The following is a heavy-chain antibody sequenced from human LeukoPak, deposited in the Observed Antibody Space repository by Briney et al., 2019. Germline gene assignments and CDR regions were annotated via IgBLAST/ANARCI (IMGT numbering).Heavy chain of an antibody. CDR3: TRIAYYHDSSGYALDY. CDR2: ISSSTTYI. D-gene: IGHD3-22*01. V-gene: IGHV3-21*01. Sequence: GGSLRLSCAASGFTFNSYSFNWVRQAPGKGLEWVSSISSSTTYIFYADSVKGRFTISRDDAKNSLNLQMNRLRAEDTAVYYCTRIAYYHDSSGYALDYWGQGALVTVSS. CDR1: GFTFNSYS. J-gene: IGHJ4*02.